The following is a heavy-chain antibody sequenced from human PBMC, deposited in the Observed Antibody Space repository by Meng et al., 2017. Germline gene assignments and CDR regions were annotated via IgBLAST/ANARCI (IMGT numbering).Heavy chain of an antibody. CDR2: IGGSGGST. Sequence: GGSLRLSCAASGFTFSSFAMSWVRQAPGKGLEWVSAIGGSGGSTHYADSVKGRYTISRDNSKNTLYLQMNSLRDEDTAVYYCAKVTFYYDSSCLRPIEYFQHWGQGTLVTVSS. D-gene: IGHD3-22*01. CDR1: GFTFSSFA. V-gene: IGHV3-23*01. CDR3: AKVTFYYDSSCLRPIEYFQH. J-gene: IGHJ1*01.